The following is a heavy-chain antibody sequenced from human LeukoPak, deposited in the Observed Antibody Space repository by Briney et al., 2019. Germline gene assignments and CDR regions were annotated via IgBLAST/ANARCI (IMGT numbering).Heavy chain of an antibody. V-gene: IGHV1-46*01. CDR3: ARGWFFGSGSYYKAGGMLDY. Sequence: GASVKVSCKASGYTFTSYYMHWVRQAPGQGLEWMGIINPSGGSTSYAQKFQGRVTMTRDMSTSTVYMELSSLRSEDTAVYYCARGWFFGSGSYYKAGGMLDYWGQGTLVTVSS. D-gene: IGHD3-10*01. J-gene: IGHJ4*02. CDR2: INPSGGST. CDR1: GYTFTSYY.